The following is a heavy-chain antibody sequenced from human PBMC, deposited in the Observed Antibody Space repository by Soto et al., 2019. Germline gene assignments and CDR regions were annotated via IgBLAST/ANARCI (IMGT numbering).Heavy chain of an antibody. CDR1: GGSITGYY. V-gene: IGHV4-59*01. CDR3: ARAFTYDFWSGSLEGLDV. CDR2: IYYTGST. Sequence: PSGTLSLTCTVSGGSITGYYWSWIRQPPGKGLEWIGYIYYTGSTNYIPSLKSRVSTSVDTSKNQFSLKLSSVTAADTAVYYCARAFTYDFWSGSLEGLDVWGLGTTVTVSS. D-gene: IGHD3-3*01. J-gene: IGHJ6*02.